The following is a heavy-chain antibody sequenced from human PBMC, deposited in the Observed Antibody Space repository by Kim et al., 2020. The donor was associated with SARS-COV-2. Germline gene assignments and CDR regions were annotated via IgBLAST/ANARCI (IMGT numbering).Heavy chain of an antibody. J-gene: IGHJ4*02. CDR1: GDSISSGTYY. CDR3: AREERWPQSLDY. CDR2: IYISGTT. V-gene: IGHV4-61*02. Sequence: SETLSLTCTVSGDSISSGTYYWSWIRQPAGKGLEWIGRIYISGTTNYNPSLKSRVTISVDTSKNQFSLKLSSVTAADTAVYYCAREERWPQSLDYWGQGTLVTVSS.